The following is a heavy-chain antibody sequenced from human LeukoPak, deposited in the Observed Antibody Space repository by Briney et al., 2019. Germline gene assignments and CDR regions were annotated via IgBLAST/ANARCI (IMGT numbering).Heavy chain of an antibody. J-gene: IGHJ3*02. CDR1: GGTFSSYA. V-gene: IGHV1-69*05. CDR2: IIPIFGTA. Sequence: SVKVSCKASGGTFSSYAISWVRQAPGQGLEWMGGIIPIFGTANYAQKFQGRVTITTDESTSTAYMELSSLRSEDTAVYYCASRGSSSLSAFDIWGQGTMVTVSS. CDR3: ASRGSSSLSAFDI. D-gene: IGHD6-13*01.